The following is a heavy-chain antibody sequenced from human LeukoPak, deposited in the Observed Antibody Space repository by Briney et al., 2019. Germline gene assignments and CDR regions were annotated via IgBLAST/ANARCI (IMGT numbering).Heavy chain of an antibody. CDR2: IYYSGSI. Sequence: SETLSLTCAVSGYSVSSSNWWGWIRQPPGKGLEWIGYIYYSGSIYYNPSLKSRVTMSVDTSKNQFSLKLSSVTAVDTAVYYCARTMSSSHTVYGMDVWGQGTTVTVSS. CDR3: ARTMSSSHTVYGMDV. D-gene: IGHD2-2*02. J-gene: IGHJ6*02. CDR1: GYSVSSSNW. V-gene: IGHV4-28*05.